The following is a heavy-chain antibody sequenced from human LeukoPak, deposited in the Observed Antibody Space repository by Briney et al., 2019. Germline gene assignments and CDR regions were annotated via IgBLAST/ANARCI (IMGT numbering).Heavy chain of an antibody. D-gene: IGHD3-10*01. CDR1: GYSFSNYW. V-gene: IGHV5-51*01. CDR2: IYPPDYDT. Sequence: GESLKVSCKGSGYSFSNYWIAWVRQMPGKGLEWMGIIYPPDYDTRCSPSFQGQVTISADKSISTAYLQWSSLKASDTAMYYCASSTMVRGVISWFDPWGQGTLVTVSS. J-gene: IGHJ5*02. CDR3: ASSTMVRGVISWFDP.